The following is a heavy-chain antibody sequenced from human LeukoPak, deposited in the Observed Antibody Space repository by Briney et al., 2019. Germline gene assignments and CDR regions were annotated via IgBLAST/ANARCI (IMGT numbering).Heavy chain of an antibody. V-gene: IGHV1-18*01. J-gene: IGHJ4*02. CDR2: ISAYNGNT. D-gene: IGHD3-9*01. CDR3: ARLAFPYYDILTGVDY. Sequence: ASVKVSCKASGYTFTSFGISWVRQAPGQGLEWMGWISAYNGNTNYAQKLQGRVTMTTDTSTSTAYMELRSLRSDDTAVYYCARLAFPYYDILTGVDYWGQGTLVTVSS. CDR1: GYTFTSFG.